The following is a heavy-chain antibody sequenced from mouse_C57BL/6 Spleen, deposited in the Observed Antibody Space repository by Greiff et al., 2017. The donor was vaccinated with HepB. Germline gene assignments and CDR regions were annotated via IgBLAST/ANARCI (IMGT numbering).Heavy chain of an antibody. D-gene: IGHD2-13*01. CDR2: ISDGGSYT. CDR1: GFTFSSYA. CDR3: ARDNVDYFDY. J-gene: IGHJ2*01. Sequence: EVKVVESGGGLVKPGGSLKLSCAASGFTFSSYAMSWVRQTPEKRLEWVATISDGGSYTYYPDNVKGRFTISRDNYKNNLYLQMSHLKSEDKAMYYCARDNVDYFDYWGQGTTLTVSS. V-gene: IGHV5-4*03.